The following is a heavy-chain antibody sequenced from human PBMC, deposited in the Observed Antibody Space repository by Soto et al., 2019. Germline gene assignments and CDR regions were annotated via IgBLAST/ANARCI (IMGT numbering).Heavy chain of an antibody. CDR2: IYSGGST. J-gene: IGHJ4*02. V-gene: IGHV3-53*01. CDR3: ARASAWPRYCFDY. CDR1: GFTVSGNY. D-gene: IGHD6-19*01. Sequence: PGGSLRLSCAASGFTVSGNYMTWVRQAPGKGLEWVSVIYSGGSTYYADSVKGRFIISRDTSKNTLYLQMNSLRAEDTAVYYCARASAWPRYCFDYWGLGTLVTVSS.